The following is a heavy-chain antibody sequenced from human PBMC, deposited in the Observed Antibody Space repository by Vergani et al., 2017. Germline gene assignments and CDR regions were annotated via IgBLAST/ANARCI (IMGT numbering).Heavy chain of an antibody. CDR2: ISWNSGSI. CDR3: ARASYSSGWSDLDP. CDR1: GFTFDDYA. J-gene: IGHJ5*02. D-gene: IGHD6-19*01. V-gene: IGHV3-9*01. Sequence: EVQLVESGGGLVQPGRSLRLSCAASGFTFDDYAMHWVRQAPGKGLEWVSGISWNSGSIGYADSVKGRFTISRDNAKNSLYLQMNSLRAEDTAVYYCARASYSSGWSDLDPWGQGTLVTVSS.